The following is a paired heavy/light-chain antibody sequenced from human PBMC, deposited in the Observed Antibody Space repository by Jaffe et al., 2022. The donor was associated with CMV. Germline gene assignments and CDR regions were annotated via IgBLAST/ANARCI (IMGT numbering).Light chain of an antibody. V-gene: IGKV1-39*01. CDR1: QTIDKY. J-gene: IGKJ2*01. Sequence: DIQMTQSPSSLSASVGDRVTITCRASQTIDKYLNWYQQKRGKAPKLLIYVASGLQSGVPLRFSGSGSGTEFTLTINSLQPEDFATYFCQQSYSAPYTFGQGTRLE. CDR2: VAS. CDR3: QQSYSAPYT.
Heavy chain of an antibody. D-gene: IGHD3-22*01. CDR3: TRVRLYYDSPQATTRDGRPYIDS. Sequence: QVQLVQSGAEVKKPGASVSVSCKAFRYTFTNYYIHWVRQAPGQGLEWMAWINPNSGDTDYAPKFQDRVTLTRDTSISTAYMALSRLKSDDTAIYYCTRVRLYYDSPQATTRDGRPYIDSWGQGTLVTVSS. CDR2: INPNSGDT. V-gene: IGHV1-2*02. J-gene: IGHJ4*02. CDR1: RYTFTNYY.